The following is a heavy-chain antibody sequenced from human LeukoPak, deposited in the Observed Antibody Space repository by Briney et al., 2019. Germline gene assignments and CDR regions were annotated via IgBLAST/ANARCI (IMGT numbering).Heavy chain of an antibody. CDR2: IKQDGSEK. CDR3: AREGDIVVVPAAPGDV. V-gene: IGHV3-7*01. D-gene: IGHD2-2*01. Sequence: GGSLRLSCAASGFTFSSYWMSRVRQATGKGLEWVAYIKQDGSEKDYVDSVKGRFTISRDNAKNSLYPQMNSLRAEDTAVYYCAREGDIVVVPAAPGDVWGKGTTVTVPS. CDR1: GFTFSSYW. J-gene: IGHJ6*04.